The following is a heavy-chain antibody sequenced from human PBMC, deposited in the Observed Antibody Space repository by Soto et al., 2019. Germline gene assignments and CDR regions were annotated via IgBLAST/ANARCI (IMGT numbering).Heavy chain of an antibody. CDR2: RRNKATSYST. CDR3: ASPGGGYSYQS. Sequence: PGGSLRLSCVASGLTFSDHYMDWVLQTPGQGPEWVGRRRNKATSYSTKYAASVKDRFIISRDDSKDSVYLQINSLKTEDTAVYYCASPGGGYSYQSWGQGTLVSVSS. D-gene: IGHD5-18*01. J-gene: IGHJ4*02. CDR1: GLTFSDHY. V-gene: IGHV3-72*01.